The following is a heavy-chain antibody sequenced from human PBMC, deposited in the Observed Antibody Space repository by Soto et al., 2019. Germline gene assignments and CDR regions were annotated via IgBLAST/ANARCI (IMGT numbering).Heavy chain of an antibody. J-gene: IGHJ6*02. CDR1: GGTFSSYA. CDR2: IIPTFDTA. CDR3: ASHGITGTWVYYYGMDV. V-gene: IGHV1-69*12. D-gene: IGHD1-7*01. Sequence: QVQLVQSGAEVKKPGSSVKVSCKASGGTFSSYAISWVRQAPGQGLEWMGGIIPTFDTADYAQKFQGRVTITADESTSTAYMELSSLRSEDTAVYYCASHGITGTWVYYYGMDVWCQGTTVTVSS.